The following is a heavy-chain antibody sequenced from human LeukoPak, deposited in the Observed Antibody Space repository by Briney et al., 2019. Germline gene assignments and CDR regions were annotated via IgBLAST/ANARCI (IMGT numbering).Heavy chain of an antibody. D-gene: IGHD1-26*01. CDR1: GGSFSGYY. J-gene: IGHJ4*02. Sequence: SETLSLTCAVYGGSFSGYYWSWIRQPPGKRLEWIGEINHSGSTNYNPSLKSRVTISVDTSKNQFSLKLSSVTAADTAVYYCARSAGSGSYPIDYWGQGTLVTVSS. CDR3: ARSAGSGSYPIDY. CDR2: INHSGST. V-gene: IGHV4-34*01.